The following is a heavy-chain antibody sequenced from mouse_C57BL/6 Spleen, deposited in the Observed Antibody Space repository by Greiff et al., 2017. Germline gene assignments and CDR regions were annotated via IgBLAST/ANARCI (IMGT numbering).Heavy chain of an antibody. CDR1: GFTFSSYA. J-gene: IGHJ2*01. CDR3: ARGAYYSNSGFDY. CDR2: ISDGGSYT. D-gene: IGHD2-5*01. V-gene: IGHV5-4*01. Sequence: EVHLVESGGGLVKPGGSLKLSCAASGFTFSSYAMSWVRQTPEKRLEWVATISDGGSYTYYPDNVKGRFTISRDNAKNNLYLQMSHLKSEDTAMYYCARGAYYSNSGFDYWGQGTTLTVSS.